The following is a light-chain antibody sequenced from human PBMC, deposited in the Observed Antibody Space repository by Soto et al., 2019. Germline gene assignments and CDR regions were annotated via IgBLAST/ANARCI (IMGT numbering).Light chain of an antibody. CDR2: DAS. V-gene: IGKV3-11*01. J-gene: IGKJ5*01. Sequence: EIVLTQSPATLSLSPGERATLSCRASQSFSNYLAWYQQKPGQAPRLLIYDASRRATGIPARFSGSGSETDLPLTLGSLEPDDFAVSYCQQRSTWPLPFGQGTRLEIK. CDR3: QQRSTWPLP. CDR1: QSFSNY.